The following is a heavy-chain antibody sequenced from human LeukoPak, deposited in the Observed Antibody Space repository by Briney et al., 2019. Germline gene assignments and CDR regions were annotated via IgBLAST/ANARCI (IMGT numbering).Heavy chain of an antibody. V-gene: IGHV1-2*02. CDR3: ARVERYSSGWYYFDY. CDR1: GYTFTGYY. Sequence: ASVKVSCKASGYTFTGYYMHWVRQAPGQGLEWMGWINPNSGGTDYAQKLQGRVTMTTDTSTSTAYMELRSLRSDDTAVYYCARVERYSSGWYYFDYWGQGTLVTVSS. CDR2: INPNSGGT. D-gene: IGHD6-19*01. J-gene: IGHJ4*02.